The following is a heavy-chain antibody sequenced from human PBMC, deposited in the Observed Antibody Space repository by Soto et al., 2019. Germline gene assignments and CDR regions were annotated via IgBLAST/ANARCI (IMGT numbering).Heavy chain of an antibody. CDR1: GDSVSSNSAA. CDR3: EGDGRMSVPNNLRFEN. CDR2: TYYRSKWYN. J-gene: IGHJ4*02. V-gene: IGHV6-1*01. Sequence: PSQTLSLTCAISGDSVSSNSAAWNWIRQSPSRGLEWLGRTYYRSKWYNDYAVSVKSRITINPDTSKNQFSLQLNSVTPEDTAVYYCEGDGRMSVPNNLRFENWAQGTLVTV. D-gene: IGHD4-4*01.